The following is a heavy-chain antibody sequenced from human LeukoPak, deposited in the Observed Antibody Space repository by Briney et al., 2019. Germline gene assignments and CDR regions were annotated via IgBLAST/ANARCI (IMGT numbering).Heavy chain of an antibody. CDR3: AKDTYYYDSSGYWYFDL. D-gene: IGHD3-22*01. Sequence: GGSLRLSCAASGFTFSSYAMSWVRQAPGKGLEWVSAISGSGGSTYYADSVKGRFTISRANSKNTLYLQMNSLRAEDTAVYYCAKDTYYYDSSGYWYFDLWGRGTLVTVSS. CDR1: GFTFSSYA. J-gene: IGHJ2*01. CDR2: ISGSGGST. V-gene: IGHV3-23*01.